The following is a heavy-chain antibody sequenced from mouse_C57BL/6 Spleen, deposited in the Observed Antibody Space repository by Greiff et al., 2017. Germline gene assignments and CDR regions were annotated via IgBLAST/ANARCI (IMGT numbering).Heavy chain of an antibody. J-gene: IGHJ4*01. CDR2: IDPETGGT. CDR3: TRGNGYYEGYYAMDY. D-gene: IGHD2-3*01. Sequence: VQLQQSGAELVRPGASVTLSCKASGYTFTDYEMHWVKQTPVHGLEWIGAIDPETGGTAYNQKFKGKAILTADKSSSTAYMELRSLTSEDAAVYYCTRGNGYYEGYYAMDYWGQGTSVTVSS. V-gene: IGHV1-15*01. CDR1: GYTFTDYE.